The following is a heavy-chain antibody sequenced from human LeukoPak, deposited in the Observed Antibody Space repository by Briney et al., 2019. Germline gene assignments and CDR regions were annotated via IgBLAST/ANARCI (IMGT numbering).Heavy chain of an antibody. J-gene: IGHJ4*02. D-gene: IGHD3-10*01. Sequence: GGSLRLSCAASGFTFSDYYMRWIRQAPGKGLEWVSYISSSGSTIYYADSVKGGFTISRENAKNSLYLQMNSLRAEDTAVYYCARDYGSGSYYAGYWGQGTLVTVSS. CDR2: ISSSGSTI. V-gene: IGHV3-11*01. CDR3: ARDYGSGSYYAGY. CDR1: GFTFSDYY.